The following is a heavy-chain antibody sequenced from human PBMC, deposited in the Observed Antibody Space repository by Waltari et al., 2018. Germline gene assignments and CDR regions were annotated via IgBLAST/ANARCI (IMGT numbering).Heavy chain of an antibody. J-gene: IGHJ5*02. CDR3: ALVWSGSGTYPAWFDP. CDR2: IYYSGST. V-gene: IGHV4-59*01. Sequence: QVQLQESGPGLVKPSETLSLTCTVSGGSISSYYWSWIRQPPGKGLEWIGYIYYSGSTNYNPSLKSRVTISVDTSKNQFSLKLSSVTAADTAVYYCALVWSGSGTYPAWFDPWGQGTLVTVSS. CDR1: GGSISSYY. D-gene: IGHD3-3*01.